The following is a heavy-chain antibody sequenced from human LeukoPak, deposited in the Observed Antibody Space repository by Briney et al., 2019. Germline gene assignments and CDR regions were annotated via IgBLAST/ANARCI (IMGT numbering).Heavy chain of an antibody. CDR3: ARETAMRTYYFDY. D-gene: IGHD5-18*01. CDR1: GGSISSYY. J-gene: IGHJ4*02. V-gene: IGHV4-59*01. CDR2: IYYSGST. Sequence: PSETLSLTCTVSGGSISSYYWSWIRQPPGKGLEWIGYIYYSGSTNYNPSLKSRVTISVDTSKNQFSLKLSSVTAADTAVYYCARETAMRTYYFDYWGQGTLVTVSS.